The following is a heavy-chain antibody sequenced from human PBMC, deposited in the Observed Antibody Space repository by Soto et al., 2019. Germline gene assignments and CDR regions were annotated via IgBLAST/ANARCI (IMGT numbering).Heavy chain of an antibody. V-gene: IGHV3-23*01. J-gene: IGHJ4*02. CDR2: ISGSDGST. D-gene: IGHD4-17*01. Sequence: GGSLRLSCAASGLTFNSYAMSWVRQAPGQGLEWVSAISGSDGSTYYEDSVMDRFTISRDNAKNTLYRQMSSLRAEDTAVYYCASPPRATVTDNIFDYWGQGTLVTVSS. CDR1: GLTFNSYA. CDR3: ASPPRATVTDNIFDY.